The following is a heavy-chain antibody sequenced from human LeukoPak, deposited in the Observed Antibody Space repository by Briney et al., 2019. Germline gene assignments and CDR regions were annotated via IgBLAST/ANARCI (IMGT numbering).Heavy chain of an antibody. CDR3: ARDQQLVLAFDI. D-gene: IGHD6-13*01. J-gene: IGHJ3*02. Sequence: ASVTVSCKASGYTFTGYYMHWVRQAPGQGLGWMGWINPNSGGTNYAQKFQGRVTMTRDTSISTAYMELSRLRSDDTAVYYCARDQQLVLAFDIWGQGTMVTVSS. CDR1: GYTFTGYY. V-gene: IGHV1-2*02. CDR2: INPNSGGT.